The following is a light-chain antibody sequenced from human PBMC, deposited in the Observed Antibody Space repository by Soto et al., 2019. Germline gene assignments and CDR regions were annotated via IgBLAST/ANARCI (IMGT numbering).Light chain of an antibody. J-gene: IGKJ1*01. CDR2: GAS. Sequence: IVLKQSAGTLSLPQGERATLSCRASQSVSSSYLAWYQQKPGQAPRLLIYGASSRATGIPDRFSGSGSGTDFTLTISRLEPEDFAVYYCQQYGSSPPTFGQGTKVDIK. V-gene: IGKV3-20*01. CDR3: QQYGSSPPT. CDR1: QSVSSSY.